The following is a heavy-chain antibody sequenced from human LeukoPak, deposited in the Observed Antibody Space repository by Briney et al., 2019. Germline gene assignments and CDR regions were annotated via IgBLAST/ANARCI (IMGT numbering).Heavy chain of an antibody. CDR2: MYSDGTT. J-gene: IGHJ4*02. CDR1: GGSLSGYY. CDR3: ARDKRRYFDW. D-gene: IGHD3-9*01. Sequence: PSETLSLTCGVYGGSLSGYYWSWIRQPPGKGLEWVSAMYSDGTTDYADSARDRFTISRDNSKNIVFLHMKTLRVDDTAIYYCARDKRRYFDWWGQGTLVTVSS. V-gene: IGHV3-66*01.